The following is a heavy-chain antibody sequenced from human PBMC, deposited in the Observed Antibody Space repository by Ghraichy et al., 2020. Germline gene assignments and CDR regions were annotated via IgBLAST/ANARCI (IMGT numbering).Heavy chain of an antibody. CDR2: IYYSGST. J-gene: IGHJ2*01. D-gene: IGHD3-10*01. CDR3: ARGVRGTEDWYFDL. V-gene: IGHV4-61*01. Sequence: SETLSLTCIVSGGSLSSDNHYWNWIRQPPGKRLEWIGYIYYSGSTNYNLYLRSRVAISIERSRMQFSLKLRSVTAADTAVYYCARGVRGTEDWYFDLWGRGTLVTVSS. CDR1: GGSLSSDNHY.